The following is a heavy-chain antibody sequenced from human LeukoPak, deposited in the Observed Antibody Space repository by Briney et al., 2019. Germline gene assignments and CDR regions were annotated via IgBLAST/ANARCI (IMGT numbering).Heavy chain of an antibody. CDR1: GGSFSGYY. J-gene: IGHJ4*02. D-gene: IGHD4-17*01. CDR2: INHSGST. CDR3: ARATKEGTTVTRFDY. V-gene: IGHV4-34*01. Sequence: SETLSLTCAVYGGSFSGYYWSWIRQPPGKGLEWIGEINHSGSTNYNPSLKSRVTISVDTSKNQFSLTLTSVTAADTAVYYCARATKEGTTVTRFDYWGQGTLVTVSS.